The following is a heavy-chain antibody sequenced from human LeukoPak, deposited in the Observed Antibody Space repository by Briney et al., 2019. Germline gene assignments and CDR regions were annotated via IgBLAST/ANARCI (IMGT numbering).Heavy chain of an antibody. CDR2: INPRGGST. Sequence: ASVKVSCKASGYTFTSYFMHWVRQAPGQGLEWMGLINPRGGSTRYAQKFQGRVTMTRDTSTSTVYMELSSLRSEDTAVYYCARDLRGYSYKSPAGNYFDYWGQGTLVTVSS. J-gene: IGHJ4*02. CDR1: GYTFTSYF. D-gene: IGHD5-18*01. CDR3: ARDLRGYSYKSPAGNYFDY. V-gene: IGHV1-46*01.